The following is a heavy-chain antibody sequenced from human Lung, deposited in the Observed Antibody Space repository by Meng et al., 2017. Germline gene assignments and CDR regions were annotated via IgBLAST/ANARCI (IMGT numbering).Heavy chain of an antibody. Sequence: QGQLQQWGPGLLKPSETLSLTCVVSGGSFSDYYWSWIRQPPGKGLEWIGEINHSGSTNYNPSLESRATISVDTSQNNLSLKLSSATAADSAVYYCARGPTTMAHDFDYWGQGTLVTVSS. CDR1: GGSFSDYY. CDR3: ARGPTTMAHDFDY. D-gene: IGHD4-11*01. V-gene: IGHV4-34*01. CDR2: INHSGST. J-gene: IGHJ4*02.